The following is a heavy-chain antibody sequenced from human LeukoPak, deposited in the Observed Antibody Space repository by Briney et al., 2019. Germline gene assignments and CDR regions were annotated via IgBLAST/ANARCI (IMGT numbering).Heavy chain of an antibody. D-gene: IGHD3-3*01. CDR2: ISYDGSNK. J-gene: IGHJ6*03. Sequence: GGSLRLSCAASGFTFSSYGMHWVRQAPGKGLEWVAVISYDGSNKYYADSVKGRFTISRDNAKNSLYLQMNSLRAEDTAVYYCARVDDFWSGRYYYMDVWGKGTTVTVSS. V-gene: IGHV3-30*03. CDR1: GFTFSSYG. CDR3: ARVDDFWSGRYYYMDV.